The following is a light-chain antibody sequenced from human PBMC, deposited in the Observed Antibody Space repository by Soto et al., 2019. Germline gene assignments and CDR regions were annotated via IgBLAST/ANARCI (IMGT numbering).Light chain of an antibody. CDR2: EVV. V-gene: IGLV2-14*01. CDR1: STDVGSFNY. Sequence: QSALTQPASVSGSPGQSITISCTGTSTDVGSFNYVSWYQQHPGKAPKVVIYEVVNRLSGISNRFSGSKSGNTASLTISGLQAEDEDDYYCSSYTSSNTLLFGGGTKLTVL. CDR3: SSYTSSNTLL. J-gene: IGLJ2*01.